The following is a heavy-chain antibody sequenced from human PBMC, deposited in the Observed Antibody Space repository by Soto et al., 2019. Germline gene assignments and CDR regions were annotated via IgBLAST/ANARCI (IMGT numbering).Heavy chain of an antibody. Sequence: QLVESGGGLVQPGGSLRVSCAASGFSFSSHSMHWVRQAPGKRLEYISAISANGVGTYYADSVKGRFTISRDNSKNTLYLQMGSLRAEDMGVYHCTRENGLNGFDIWGQGTMVTVSS. CDR2: ISANGVGT. J-gene: IGHJ3*02. CDR3: TRENGLNGFDI. CDR1: GFSFSSHS. D-gene: IGHD2-2*03. V-gene: IGHV3-64*07.